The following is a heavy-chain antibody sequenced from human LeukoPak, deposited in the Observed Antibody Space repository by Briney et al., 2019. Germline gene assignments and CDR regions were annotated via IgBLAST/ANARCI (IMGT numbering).Heavy chain of an antibody. J-gene: IGHJ4*02. V-gene: IGHV3-23*01. CDR3: AKCNRYYYDSSGYSAADY. CDR1: GFIFSNYA. CDR2: VSGGGAST. D-gene: IGHD3-22*01. Sequence: GGSLRLSCAASGFIFSNYAMSWVRQTPGKGLEWVSGVSGGGASTYYADSVKGRFTISRDNSKNTLYLQMTSLRAEDTAVYYCAKCNRYYYDSSGYSAADYWGQGTLVTVSS.